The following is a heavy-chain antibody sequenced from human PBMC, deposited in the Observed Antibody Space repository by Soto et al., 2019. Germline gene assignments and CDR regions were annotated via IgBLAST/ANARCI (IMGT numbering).Heavy chain of an antibody. J-gene: IGHJ4*02. D-gene: IGHD3-22*01. CDR3: ARAPYYYDSSGYSSEFDY. V-gene: IGHV4-34*01. Sequence: PSETLSLTCAVYGGSFSGYYWSWIRQPPGKGLEWIGEINHSGSTNYNPSLKSRVTISVDTSKNQFSLKLSSVTAADTAVYYCARAPYYYDSSGYSSEFDYWGQGTLVTVSS. CDR1: GGSFSGYY. CDR2: INHSGST.